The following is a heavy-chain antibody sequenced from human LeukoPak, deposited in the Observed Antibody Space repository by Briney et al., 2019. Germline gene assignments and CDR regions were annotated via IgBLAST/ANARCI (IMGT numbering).Heavy chain of an antibody. D-gene: IGHD3-10*01. CDR1: GGSISSYY. Sequence: SPSETLSLTCTVSGGSISSYYWSWIRQPPGKGLEWIGYIYYSGSTNYNPSLKSRVTISVDTSKNQFSLKLSSVTAADTAVYYCARQDTTYYYGSGSYPFDIWGQGTMVTVSS. CDR3: ARQDTTYYYGSGSYPFDI. J-gene: IGHJ3*02. CDR2: IYYSGST. V-gene: IGHV4-59*08.